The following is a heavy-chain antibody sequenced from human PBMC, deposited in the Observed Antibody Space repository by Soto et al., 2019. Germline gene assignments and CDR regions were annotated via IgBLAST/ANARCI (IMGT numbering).Heavy chain of an antibody. J-gene: IGHJ1*01. Sequence: GGSLRLSCAVSGFTFSSYSMNWVRQAPGKGLEWVSYISSSNSTIYYADSVKGRFTISRDNAKNSLYLQMKSLRAEDTAVYYCARDLGSSWYPEYFQHWGQGTLVTVSS. CDR2: ISSSNSTI. D-gene: IGHD6-13*01. CDR3: ARDLGSSWYPEYFQH. V-gene: IGHV3-48*01. CDR1: GFTFSSYS.